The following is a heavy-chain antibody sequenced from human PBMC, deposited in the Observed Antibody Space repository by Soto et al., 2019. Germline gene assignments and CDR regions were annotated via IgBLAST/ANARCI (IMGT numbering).Heavy chain of an antibody. V-gene: IGHV3-33*01. J-gene: IGHJ6*02. D-gene: IGHD3-22*01. CDR2: IWYDGSNK. CDR3: ARVRVVITKDYYYGMDV. Sequence: GGSLRLSCAASGFTFSSYGMHWVRQAPGKGLEWVAVIWYDGSNKYYADSVKGRFTISRDNSKNTLYLQMNSLRAEDTAVYYCARVRVVITKDYYYGMDVWGQGTTVTVSS. CDR1: GFTFSSYG.